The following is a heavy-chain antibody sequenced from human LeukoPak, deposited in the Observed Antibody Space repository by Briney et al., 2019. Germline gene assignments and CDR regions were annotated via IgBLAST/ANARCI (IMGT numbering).Heavy chain of an antibody. V-gene: IGHV4-38-2*02. CDR3: ARHYSSSSWFDP. J-gene: IGHJ5*02. Sequence: SETLSLTCTVSGYSISSGYYWGWIRQPPGKGLEWIGSIYHSGSTYYNPSLKSRVTISVDTSKNQFSLKLSSVTAADTAVYYCARHYSSSSWFDPWGQGTLVTVSS. CDR2: IYHSGST. CDR1: GYSISSGYY. D-gene: IGHD6-6*01.